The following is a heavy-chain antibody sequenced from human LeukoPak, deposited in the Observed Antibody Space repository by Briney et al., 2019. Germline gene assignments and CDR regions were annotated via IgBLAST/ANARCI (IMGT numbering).Heavy chain of an antibody. Sequence: SETLSLTCTVSGGSISSSSYYWGWIRQPPGKGLEWIGSIYYSGSTYYNPSLKSRVTISVDTSKNQFSLKLSSVTAADTAVYYCARDQWELGGVDYWGQGTLVTVSS. CDR3: ARDQWELGGVDY. CDR2: IYYSGST. J-gene: IGHJ4*02. D-gene: IGHD1-26*01. V-gene: IGHV4-39*07. CDR1: GGSISSSSYY.